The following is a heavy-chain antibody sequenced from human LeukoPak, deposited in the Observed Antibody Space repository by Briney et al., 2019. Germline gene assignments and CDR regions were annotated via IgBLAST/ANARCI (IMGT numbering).Heavy chain of an antibody. CDR2: IYTSGST. V-gene: IGHV4-4*07. CDR3: ARDRARYCSGGSCYMLDY. D-gene: IGHD2-15*01. CDR1: GGSISSYY. Sequence: SENLSLNCTVSGGSISSYYWGWIRQPAGKGLEWIGRIYTSGSTNYNPSLKSRVTVSVDTSKNQFSLKLSSVAAADTAVYYCARDRARYCSGGSCYMLDYWGQGTLVTVSS. J-gene: IGHJ4*02.